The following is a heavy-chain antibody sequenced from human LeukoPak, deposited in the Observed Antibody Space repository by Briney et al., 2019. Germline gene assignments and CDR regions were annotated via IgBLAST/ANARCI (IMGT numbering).Heavy chain of an antibody. V-gene: IGHV4-34*01. Sequence: NPSETLSLTCAVYGGSFSGYYWSWIRQPPGKGLEWIGEINHSGSTNYNPSLKSRVTISVDTSKSQFSLKVSSVTATDTAVFYCARHSGPYSSSWFDYWGQGMLVTVSS. CDR3: ARHSGPYSSSWFDY. CDR2: INHSGST. J-gene: IGHJ4*02. D-gene: IGHD6-13*01. CDR1: GGSFSGYY.